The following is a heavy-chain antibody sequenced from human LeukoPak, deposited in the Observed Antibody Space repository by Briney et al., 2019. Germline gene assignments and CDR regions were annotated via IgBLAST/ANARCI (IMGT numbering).Heavy chain of an antibody. CDR2: IWYDGSNK. J-gene: IGHJ3*02. V-gene: IGHV3-33*01. CDR3: AVEYNSSPYAFDI. CDR1: GFTFSSYG. Sequence: GGSLRLSCAASGFTFSSYGMRWVRQAPGKGLEWVAVIWYDGSNKYYADSVKGRFTISRDNSKNTLYLQMNSLRVEDTAVYYCAVEYNSSPYAFDIWGQGTKVTVSS. D-gene: IGHD2/OR15-2a*01.